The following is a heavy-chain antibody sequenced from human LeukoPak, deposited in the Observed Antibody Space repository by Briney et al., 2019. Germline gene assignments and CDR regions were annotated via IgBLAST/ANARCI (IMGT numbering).Heavy chain of an antibody. CDR2: IKPNNGGT. CDR3: ARGLTDELQLILHRFDP. D-gene: IGHD2-2*01. CDR1: GYTFTGYY. Sequence: ASVKVSCKASGYTFTGYYMHWVRQAPGQGLEWMGWIKPNNGGTNYAQKLQGRVTMTRGTSITTAYMELSTLISDDTAVYYCARGLTDELQLILHRFDPWGQGTLVTVSS. J-gene: IGHJ5*02. V-gene: IGHV1-2*02.